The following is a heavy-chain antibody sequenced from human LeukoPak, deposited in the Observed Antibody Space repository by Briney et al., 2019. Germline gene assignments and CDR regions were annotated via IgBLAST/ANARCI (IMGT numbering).Heavy chain of an antibody. Sequence: GESLKISCKASGYTFTSYGISWVRQAPGQGLEWMGWISGYNGNTNYAQKLQGRVTMTTDTSTSTAYMELRSLRSDDTAVYYCARDLSPYDFWSGVDYWGQGTLVTVSS. CDR3: ARDLSPYDFWSGVDY. J-gene: IGHJ4*02. D-gene: IGHD3-3*01. CDR1: GYTFTSYG. CDR2: ISGYNGNT. V-gene: IGHV1-18*01.